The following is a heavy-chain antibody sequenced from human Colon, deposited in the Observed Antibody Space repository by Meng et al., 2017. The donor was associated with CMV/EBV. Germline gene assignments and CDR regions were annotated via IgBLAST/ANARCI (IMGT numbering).Heavy chain of an antibody. CDR1: GFTFDRCA. V-gene: IGHV3-30*02. Sequence: GGSLRLSCAASGFTFDRCAMHWVRQAPGKGLEWVTFIRFDGPSQEYADSVRGRFTISRDNARKSLYLQMNSLRAEDTAVYYCVRYENLQHGMDVWGQGTTVTVSS. J-gene: IGHJ6*02. CDR2: IRFDGPSQ. CDR3: VRYENLQHGMDV. D-gene: IGHD1-1*01.